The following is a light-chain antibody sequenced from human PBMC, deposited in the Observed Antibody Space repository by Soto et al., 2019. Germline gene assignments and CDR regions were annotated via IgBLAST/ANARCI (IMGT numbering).Light chain of an antibody. Sequence: EIVLTQSPATLSLSPGERATLSCRASQSVSSYLAWYQHKPGQAPRLLIYDASSRPTGIPARFSGSGSGTDFTLTISSLEPEDFAVYYCQQRINWPLTFGGGTMVDIK. V-gene: IGKV3-11*01. CDR2: DAS. CDR1: QSVSSY. J-gene: IGKJ4*01. CDR3: QQRINWPLT.